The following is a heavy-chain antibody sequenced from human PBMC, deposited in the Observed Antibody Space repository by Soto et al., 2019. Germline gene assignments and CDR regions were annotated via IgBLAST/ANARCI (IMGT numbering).Heavy chain of an antibody. J-gene: IGHJ4*02. Sequence: QVQLVESGGGVVQPGRSLRLSCAASGFTFSSHGMHWVRQAPGKGLEWVAVISSDDRNKYYGDSVKGRFTISRDNSKNTLYLHMNSLRIEDTAVYYCAKDQNVLRFLEWLTALDYWGQGTLVTVSS. D-gene: IGHD3-3*01. CDR1: GFTFSSHG. CDR2: ISSDDRNK. V-gene: IGHV3-30*18. CDR3: AKDQNVLRFLEWLTALDY.